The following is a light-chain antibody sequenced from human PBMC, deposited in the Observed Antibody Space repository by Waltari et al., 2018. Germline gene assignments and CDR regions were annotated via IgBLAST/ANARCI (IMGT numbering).Light chain of an antibody. J-gene: IGLJ3*02. CDR2: QDT. Sequence: SYELTQPPSVSVSPGQTASITCSGDILGNKYASGHQQKPGQSPLLVIYQDTNRPSGIPERFSGSKSGNAATLTISGTQAMDEADYYCQALGTGAWVFGGGTKLTVL. CDR3: QALGTGAWV. V-gene: IGLV3-1*01. CDR1: ILGNKY.